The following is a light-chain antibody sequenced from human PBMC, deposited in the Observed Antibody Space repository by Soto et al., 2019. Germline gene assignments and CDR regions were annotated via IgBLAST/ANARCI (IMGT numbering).Light chain of an antibody. J-gene: IGKJ1*01. V-gene: IGKV1-39*01. CDR2: AAS. Sequence: DIQMTQSPSSLSASVEDRVIITCRASQSISNHLNWYQHQSGKPPKLLIYAASTLQDGVPSRFSGGGSGTAFSLIITGLQPGDSATYYCQQTYTSVATFGQGTK. CDR3: QQTYTSVAT. CDR1: QSISNH.